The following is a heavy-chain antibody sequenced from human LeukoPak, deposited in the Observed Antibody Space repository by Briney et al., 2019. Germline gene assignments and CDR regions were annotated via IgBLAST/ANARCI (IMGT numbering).Heavy chain of an antibody. CDR3: ARVSERFDFWRGHTPFYFDF. J-gene: IGHJ4*02. D-gene: IGHD3-3*01. CDR1: NYSISSGYH. V-gene: IGHV4-38-2*02. Sequence: SETLSLTCTVSNYSISSGYHWGWIRQPPGKGLDWIGSVYHTGSTYYNPSLKSRVTISVDTSKNQFSLKVTSVTAADTAIYFCARVSERFDFWRGHTPFYFDFWGRGAPVTVSS. CDR2: VYHTGST.